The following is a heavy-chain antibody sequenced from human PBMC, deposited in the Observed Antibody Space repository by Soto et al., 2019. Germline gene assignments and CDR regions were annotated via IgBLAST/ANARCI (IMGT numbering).Heavy chain of an antibody. V-gene: IGHV4-59*01. CDR2: IYYSGST. CDR1: GGTISTYY. Sequence: QVRLQESGPGLVKPSETLSLTCAVSGGTISTYYWNWIRQPPRRGLEWIGCIYYSGSTTSNPSLRLRAIVSVDASKCWFSLRLDSLTATDTAADDCARGSAVPTRSWMDVWGQGTTVTVSS. CDR3: ARGSAVPTRSWMDV. D-gene: IGHD6-13*01. J-gene: IGHJ6*02.